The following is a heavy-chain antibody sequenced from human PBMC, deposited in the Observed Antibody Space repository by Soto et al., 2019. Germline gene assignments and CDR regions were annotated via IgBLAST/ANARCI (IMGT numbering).Heavy chain of an antibody. CDR1: GLTFSRYA. V-gene: IGHV3-30-3*01. J-gene: IGHJ6*02. Sequence: PGGSLRLSCAASGLTFSRYAMHGVRQAPGKGLEWVAVISYDGSNKYYADSVKGRFTISRDNSKNTLYLQMNSLRAEDTAVYYCARDLRVTIFGVALDYYYYGMDVWGQGTTVTVSS. D-gene: IGHD3-3*01. CDR3: ARDLRVTIFGVALDYYYYGMDV. CDR2: ISYDGSNK.